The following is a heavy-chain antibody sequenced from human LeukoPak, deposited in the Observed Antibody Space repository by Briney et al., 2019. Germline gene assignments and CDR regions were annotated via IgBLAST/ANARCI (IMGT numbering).Heavy chain of an antibody. Sequence: GGSLRLSCAASGFTFDDYAMHWVRQAPGQGLEWVSGISWNSGSIGYADSVKGRFTISRDNAKNSLYLQINSLRAEDTALYYCAKGHSSSWVSSSAGGYWGQGTLVTVSS. CDR3: AKGHSSSWVSSSAGGY. V-gene: IGHV3-9*01. CDR1: GFTFDDYA. J-gene: IGHJ4*02. CDR2: ISWNSGSI. D-gene: IGHD6-13*01.